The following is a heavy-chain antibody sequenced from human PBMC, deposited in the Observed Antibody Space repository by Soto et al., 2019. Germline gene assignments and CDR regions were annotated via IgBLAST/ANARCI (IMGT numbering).Heavy chain of an antibody. CDR2: IYNSGST. J-gene: IGHJ4*02. D-gene: IGHD7-27*01. CDR1: GGSISSGDYY. V-gene: IGHV4-30-4*01. Sequence: QVQLQESGPGLVEPSQTLSHTCTVSGGSISSGDYYWSWIRQPPGKGLEWIGHIYNSGSTYSNPSLKSRVTISVDTSKNQFSLKLSSVTAADTAVYYCARGPDGDKVDYWGQGTLVTVSS. CDR3: ARGPDGDKVDY.